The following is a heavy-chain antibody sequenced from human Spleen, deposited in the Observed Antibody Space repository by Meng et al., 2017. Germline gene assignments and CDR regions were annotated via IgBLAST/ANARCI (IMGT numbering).Heavy chain of an antibody. J-gene: IGHJ4*02. CDR3: ARGLSGSYYGTFDY. CDR2: INHSGST. Sequence: VQVLQWGAGLLKPSETLSLTCAVYGGSFSGYYWSWIRQPPGKGLEWIGEINHSGSTNYNPSLKSRVTISVDTSKNQFSLKLSSVTAADTAVYYCARGLSGSYYGTFDYWGQGTLVTVSS. D-gene: IGHD1-26*01. V-gene: IGHV4-34*01. CDR1: GGSFSGYY.